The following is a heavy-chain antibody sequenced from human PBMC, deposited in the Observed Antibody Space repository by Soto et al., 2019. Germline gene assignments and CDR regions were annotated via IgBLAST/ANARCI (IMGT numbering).Heavy chain of an antibody. CDR2: IYYSGST. CDR3: ARHSLRCSGGSCPQFDY. Sequence: SETLSLTCTVSGGSISSSSYYWGWIRQPPGKGLEWIGSIYYSGSTYYNPSLKSRVTISVDTSKNQFSLKLSSVTAADTAVYYCARHSLRCSGGSCPQFDYWGQGTLVTVSS. CDR1: GGSISSSSYY. V-gene: IGHV4-39*01. J-gene: IGHJ4*02. D-gene: IGHD2-15*01.